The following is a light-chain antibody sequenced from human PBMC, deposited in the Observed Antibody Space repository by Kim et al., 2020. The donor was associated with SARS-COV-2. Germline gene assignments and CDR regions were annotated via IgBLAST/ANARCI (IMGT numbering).Light chain of an antibody. CDR2: TAS. V-gene: IGKV1-8*01. Sequence: SAYTGDRVTFTCRARQGISSYLALYQQKPGKPPKLLIYTASTLQSGVPSRFSGSGSGTDFTLTISCLQSEDFATYYCQQYYSYPYTFGQGTKLEI. J-gene: IGKJ2*01. CDR1: QGISSY. CDR3: QQYYSYPYT.